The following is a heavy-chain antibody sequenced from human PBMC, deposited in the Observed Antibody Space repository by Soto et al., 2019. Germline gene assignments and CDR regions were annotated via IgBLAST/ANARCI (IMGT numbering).Heavy chain of an antibody. D-gene: IGHD2-21*02. V-gene: IGHV5-51*01. CDR3: ARLVASCDVACYRGYCFDP. CDR1: VDRFISYW. CDR2: ISPADSQA. J-gene: IGHJ5*02. Sequence: GESLKISCEASVDRFISYWHGWVRQMPVQGLVWRGHISPADSQATYSPSFQGQVTISVNKSINTAYLQWSSLKASDTAMYYCARLVASCDVACYRGYCFDPWGQGSLVTVSS.